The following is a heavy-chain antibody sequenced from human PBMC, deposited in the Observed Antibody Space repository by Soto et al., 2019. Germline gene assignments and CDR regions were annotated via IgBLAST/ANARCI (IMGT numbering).Heavy chain of an antibody. D-gene: IGHD3-9*01. Sequence: SLRLSCAASGFTFTSYGMHWVRQAPGKGLEWVAVISSDGRNKYYSDSVKGRFTISRDVSKNTVFLHMDSLSAEDTAVYYCAKEGDFYDISTGYFGSKAYFDHWGQGTPVTVSS. J-gene: IGHJ4*02. V-gene: IGHV3-30*18. CDR1: GFTFTSYG. CDR3: AKEGDFYDISTGYFGSKAYFDH. CDR2: ISSDGRNK.